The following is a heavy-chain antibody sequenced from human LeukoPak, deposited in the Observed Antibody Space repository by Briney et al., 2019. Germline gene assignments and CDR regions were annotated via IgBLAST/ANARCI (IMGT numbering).Heavy chain of an antibody. J-gene: IGHJ4*02. Sequence: GGSLRLSCTASGLTFGDYAMSWVRQAPGKGLEWVGFIRSKAYGGTTEYAASVKGRFTISRDDSKSIAYLQMNSLKTEDTGVYYCTREGPGSYGWGQGTLVTVSS. V-gene: IGHV3-49*04. D-gene: IGHD1-26*01. CDR2: IRSKAYGGTT. CDR3: TREGPGSYG. CDR1: GLTFGDYA.